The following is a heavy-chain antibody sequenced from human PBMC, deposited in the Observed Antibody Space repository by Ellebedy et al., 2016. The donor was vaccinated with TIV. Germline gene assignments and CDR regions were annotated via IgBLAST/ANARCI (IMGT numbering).Heavy chain of an antibody. CDR2: IYYSGNT. V-gene: IGHV4-59*01. Sequence: MPSETLSLTCPVSGGSISSYYWSWIRQPPGKGLEWIWYIYYSGNTNYNPSLKSRVTISVDTSKNQFSLKLSSVTAADTAVYYCARGPYSSAPFDYWGQGTLVTVSS. CDR3: ARGPYSSAPFDY. D-gene: IGHD6-25*01. CDR1: GGSISSYY. J-gene: IGHJ4*02.